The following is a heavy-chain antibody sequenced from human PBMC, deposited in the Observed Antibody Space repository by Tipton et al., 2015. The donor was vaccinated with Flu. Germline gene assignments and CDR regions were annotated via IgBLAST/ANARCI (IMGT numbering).Heavy chain of an antibody. CDR2: INHSGST. CDR3: ARGRAFDY. CDR1: GGSFSGYY. J-gene: IGHJ4*02. V-gene: IGHV4-34*01. Sequence: TLSLTCAVYGGSFSGYYWSWIRQPPGKGLEWIGEINHSGSTNYNPSLKSRVTISVDTSKNQFSLKLSSVTAADTAVCYCARGRAFDYWGQGTLVTVSS.